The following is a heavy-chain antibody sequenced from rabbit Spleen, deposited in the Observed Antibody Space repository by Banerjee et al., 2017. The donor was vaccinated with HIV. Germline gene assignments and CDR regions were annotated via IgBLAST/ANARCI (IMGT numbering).Heavy chain of an antibody. CDR3: ARDDSSGWGDHFNL. V-gene: IGHV1S40*01. CDR2: IDTGSSGFT. CDR1: GVSFTSNYY. D-gene: IGHD4-1*01. J-gene: IGHJ4*01. Sequence: QSLEESGGDLVKPGASLTLTCTASGVSFTSNYYMCWVRQAPGKGLEWIACIDTGSSGFTYFASWAKGRFTISKTSSTTVTLQMTSLTVADTATYFCARDDSSGWGDHFNLWGPGTLVTVS.